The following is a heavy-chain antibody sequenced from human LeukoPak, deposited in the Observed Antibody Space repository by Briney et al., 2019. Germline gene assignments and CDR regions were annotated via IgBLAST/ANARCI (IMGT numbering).Heavy chain of an antibody. D-gene: IGHD3-22*01. Sequence: GGSLRLSCAASGFTFNSYAMNWVRQAPGKGLEWISAISGSGGSTYYADSVKGRFIISRDNSKNTLYLQVNSLRAEDTAVYYCAKDKDYYDSSGNFGNPTVFDYWGQGTLVTVSS. J-gene: IGHJ4*02. CDR1: GFTFNSYA. CDR2: ISGSGGST. CDR3: AKDKDYYDSSGNFGNPTVFDY. V-gene: IGHV3-23*01.